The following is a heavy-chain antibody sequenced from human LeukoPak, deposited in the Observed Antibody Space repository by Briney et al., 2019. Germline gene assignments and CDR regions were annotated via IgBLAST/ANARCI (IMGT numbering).Heavy chain of an antibody. Sequence: PSETLSLTCTVSSGSISTFYWSWIRQPPGKGLEWIGYVYQSGTTSYNPSLKRRVTISADTSKNQFSLRVTSVTAADTAVYYCARHGGSLRYFDKWGQATLVTVSS. J-gene: IGHJ4*02. CDR2: VYQSGTT. D-gene: IGHD1-26*01. CDR3: ARHGGSLRYFDK. CDR1: SGSISTFY. V-gene: IGHV4-59*08.